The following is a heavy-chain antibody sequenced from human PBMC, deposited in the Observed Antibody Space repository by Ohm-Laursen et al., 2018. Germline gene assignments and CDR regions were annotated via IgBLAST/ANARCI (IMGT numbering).Heavy chain of an antibody. Sequence: LSLTCAASGFTFSSYGMHWVRQAPGKGLEWVAVISYDGSNKYYADSVKGRFTISRDNAKNSLYLQMNSLRAEDTAVYYCARDTEASSHTAMVLGDAFDIWGQGTMVTVSS. CDR3: ARDTEASSHTAMVLGDAFDI. V-gene: IGHV3-33*05. CDR2: ISYDGSNK. D-gene: IGHD5-18*01. J-gene: IGHJ3*02. CDR1: GFTFSSYG.